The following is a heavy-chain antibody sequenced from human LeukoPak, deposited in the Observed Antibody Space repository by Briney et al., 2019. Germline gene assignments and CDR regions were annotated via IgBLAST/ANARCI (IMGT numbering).Heavy chain of an antibody. CDR1: GYTFTSYY. Sequence: ASVKVSCKASGYTFTSYYMHWVRQAPGQGLEWMGIINPSGGSTSYAQKFQGRVTMTRDMSTGTVYMELSSLRSEDTAVYYCARAGLNYYDSSGYYPFDYWGQGTLVTVSS. V-gene: IGHV1-46*01. CDR2: INPSGGST. CDR3: ARAGLNYYDSSGYYPFDY. J-gene: IGHJ4*02. D-gene: IGHD3-22*01.